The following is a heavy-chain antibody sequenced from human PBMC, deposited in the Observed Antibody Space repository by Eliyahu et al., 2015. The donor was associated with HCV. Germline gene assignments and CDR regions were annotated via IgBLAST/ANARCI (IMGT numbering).Heavy chain of an antibody. V-gene: IGHV4-4*07. J-gene: IGHJ6*02. CDR3: ARGSIAPDV. Sequence: TVSGASLNNYYWSWIRQPAGKGLEWIGRIYTSGSTNYNPSLRSRVTMSVDTSRNQFSLKLTSVTAADTAVYYCARGSIAPDVWGQGTTVIVSS. CDR1: GASLNNYY. CDR2: IYTSGST. D-gene: IGHD6-6*01.